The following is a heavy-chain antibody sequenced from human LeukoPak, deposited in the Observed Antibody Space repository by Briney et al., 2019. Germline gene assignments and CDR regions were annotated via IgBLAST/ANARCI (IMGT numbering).Heavy chain of an antibody. D-gene: IGHD1-26*01. CDR3: ARRIVGATEFAY. CDR2: INHSGST. J-gene: IGHJ4*02. Sequence: SETLSLTCTVSGGSIHSYWSWIRQPPGKGLEWIGEINHSGSTNYNPSLKSRVTISVDTSKNQFSLKLSSVTAADTAVYYCARRIVGATEFAYWGQGTLVTVSS. V-gene: IGHV4-34*01. CDR1: GGSIHSY.